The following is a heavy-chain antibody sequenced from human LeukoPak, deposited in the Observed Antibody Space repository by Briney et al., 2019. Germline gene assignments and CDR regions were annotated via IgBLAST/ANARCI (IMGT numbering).Heavy chain of an antibody. D-gene: IGHD6-13*01. V-gene: IGHV3-21*01. J-gene: IGHJ4*02. CDR2: ISSSSSYI. CDR3: VKDRAYSSSWFDY. Sequence: GGSLRLSCAASGFTFSSYSMNWVRQAPGKGLEWVSSISSSSSYIYYADSVKGRFTISRDNSKNTLYLQMSSLRAEDTAVYYCVKDRAYSSSWFDYWGQGTLVTVSS. CDR1: GFTFSSYS.